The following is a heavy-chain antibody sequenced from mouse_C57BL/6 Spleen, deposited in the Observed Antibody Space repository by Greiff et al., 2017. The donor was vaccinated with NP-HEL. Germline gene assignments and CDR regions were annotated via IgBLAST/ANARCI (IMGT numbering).Heavy chain of an antibody. V-gene: IGHV1-18*01. CDR3: ARSGGSSGYVDY. J-gene: IGHJ2*01. Sequence: EVQLQQSGPELVKPGASVKIPCKASGYTFTDYHMDWVKQSHGKSLEWIGDINPNNGGTIYNQKFKGKATLTVDKSSSTAYMELRSLTSEDTAVYYCARSGGSSGYVDYWGQSTTLTVSS. D-gene: IGHD3-2*02. CDR1: GYTFTDYH. CDR2: INPNNGGT.